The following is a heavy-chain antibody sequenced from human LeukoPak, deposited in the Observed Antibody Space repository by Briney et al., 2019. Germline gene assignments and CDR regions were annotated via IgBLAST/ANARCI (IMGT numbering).Heavy chain of an antibody. CDR1: GGTFSSYA. D-gene: IGHD1-14*01. CDR2: IIPILGIA. CDR3: ARGPRNDP. J-gene: IGHJ5*02. Sequence: SVKVSCKASGGTFSSYAISWVRQAPGQGLVWMGRIIPILGIANYAQKFQGRVTMTRDTSISTAYMEVSGLRSDDTAVYFCARGPRNDPWGQGTLVTVSS. V-gene: IGHV1-69*04.